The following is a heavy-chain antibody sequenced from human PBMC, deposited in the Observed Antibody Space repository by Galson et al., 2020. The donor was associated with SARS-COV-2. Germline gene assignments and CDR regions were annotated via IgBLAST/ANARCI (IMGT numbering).Heavy chain of an antibody. Sequence: SETLSLTCTVSGGSISRNTIFWGWIRQPPGKGLEWIGSIDYSGDTYYNPSLQSRVTLSVDTSKNLFSLKLTSVTAADTAVYYCARVNWSQMDVWGQGTTVTVSS. CDR1: GGSISRNTIF. D-gene: IGHD1-20*01. V-gene: IGHV4-39*07. J-gene: IGHJ6*02. CDR2: IDYSGDT. CDR3: ARVNWSQMDV.